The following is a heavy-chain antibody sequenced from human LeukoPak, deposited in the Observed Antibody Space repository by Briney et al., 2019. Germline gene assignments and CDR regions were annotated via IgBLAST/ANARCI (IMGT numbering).Heavy chain of an antibody. D-gene: IGHD2-8*02. CDR2: ISYDGSNK. Sequence: GGSLRLSCAASGFTFSCQAMHWVRQAPGQGLEWVAVISYDGSNKYYADSVKGRFTISRDNSKNTLYLQMNSLRAEDTAVYYCARPGASYAFDIWGQGTMVTVSS. CDR1: GFTFSCQA. CDR3: ARPGASYAFDI. J-gene: IGHJ3*02. V-gene: IGHV3-30*04.